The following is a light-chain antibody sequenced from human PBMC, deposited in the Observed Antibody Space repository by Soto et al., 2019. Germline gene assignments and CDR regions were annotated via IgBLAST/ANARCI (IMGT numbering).Light chain of an antibody. V-gene: IGKV1-6*01. Sequence: AIQMTQFPASLSASVGDRVTITCRASQGIRDELGWYQQKPGKAPKLLIYGASRLESGVPSRFSGSGSGTDFSLTIYSLRPEDSATYFCLQDYNYPRTFGQWTKLQIK. J-gene: IGKJ2*01. CDR1: QGIRDE. CDR3: LQDYNYPRT. CDR2: GAS.